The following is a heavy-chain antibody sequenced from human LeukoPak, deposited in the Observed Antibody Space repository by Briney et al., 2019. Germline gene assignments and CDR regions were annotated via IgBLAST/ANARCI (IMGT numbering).Heavy chain of an antibody. CDR3: ARRKTHRAVLRYFDWFFSYYFDY. J-gene: IGHJ4*02. D-gene: IGHD3-9*01. CDR1: GFTFSSYA. Sequence: GGSLRLSCAASGFTFSSYAMSWVRHAPGKGLEWVSAIYRSGGNIYYVDSVKGRFTISRDNSKNTLYLQMNSLRAEETAVYYCARRKTHRAVLRYFDWFFSYYFDYWGQGTLVTVSS. CDR2: IYRSGGNI. V-gene: IGHV3-23*01.